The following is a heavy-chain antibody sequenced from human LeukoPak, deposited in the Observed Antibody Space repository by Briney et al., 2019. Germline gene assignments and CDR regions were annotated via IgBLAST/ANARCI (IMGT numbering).Heavy chain of an antibody. CDR2: INHSGST. CDR1: GGSFSGYY. Sequence: SETLSLTCAVYGGSFSGYYWSWIRQPPGKGLEWIGEINHSGSTNYNPSLKSRVTISVDTSKNQFSLKLSSVTAVDTAVYYCASTRRAVAGPKSIDYWGQGTLVTVSS. J-gene: IGHJ4*02. CDR3: ASTRRAVAGPKSIDY. V-gene: IGHV4-34*01. D-gene: IGHD6-19*01.